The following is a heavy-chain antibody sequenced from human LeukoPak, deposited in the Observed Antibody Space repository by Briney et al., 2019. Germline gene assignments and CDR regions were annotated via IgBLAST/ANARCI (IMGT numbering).Heavy chain of an antibody. CDR3: AKDRIPY. J-gene: IGHJ4*02. Sequence: GGSLRISCAASGFTFSNYYMSWIRQAPGKGLEWVAFIRYDGSNKYYADSVKGRFTISRDNSKNTLYLQMNSLRAEDTAVYYCAKDRIPYWGQGTLVTVSS. CDR1: GFTFSNYY. V-gene: IGHV3-30*02. CDR2: IRYDGSNK.